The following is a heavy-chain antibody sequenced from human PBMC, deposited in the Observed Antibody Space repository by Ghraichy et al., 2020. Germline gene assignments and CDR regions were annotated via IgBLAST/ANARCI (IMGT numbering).Heavy chain of an antibody. V-gene: IGHV3-9*01. D-gene: IGHD6-6*01. Sequence: LSLTCAASGFTFDDYAMHWVRQAPGKGLEWVSGISWNSGSIGYADSVKGRFTISRDNAKNSLYLQMNSLRAEDTALYYCAKALPTYSSYYFDYWGQGTLVTVSS. CDR1: GFTFDDYA. CDR3: AKALPTYSSYYFDY. J-gene: IGHJ4*02. CDR2: ISWNSGSI.